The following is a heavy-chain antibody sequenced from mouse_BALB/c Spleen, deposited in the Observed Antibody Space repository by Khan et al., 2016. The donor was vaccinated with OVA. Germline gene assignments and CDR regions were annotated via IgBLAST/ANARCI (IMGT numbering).Heavy chain of an antibody. J-gene: IGHJ2*01. CDR3: ARKNGSDFDY. Sequence: EVQLQQSGPELVKPGASVKISCKASGYSFTGYFMNWVMQSHGKSLEWIGRINPHIGETLYNQKFKGKATLTVDESSRTAHMELRSLASEDSEVYDCARKNGSDFDYWGQGTTLTVSS. CDR1: GYSFTGYF. V-gene: IGHV1-20*02. CDR2: INPHIGET. D-gene: IGHD1-1*01.